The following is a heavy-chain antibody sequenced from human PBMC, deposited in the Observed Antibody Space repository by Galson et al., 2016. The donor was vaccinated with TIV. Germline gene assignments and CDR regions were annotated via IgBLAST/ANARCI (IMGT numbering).Heavy chain of an antibody. CDR2: MNPNSGNA. V-gene: IGHV1-8*01. J-gene: IGHJ6*03. CDR1: VNTFASYD. Sequence: SVKVSCKASVNTFASYDINWVRQATGQGLEWMGWMNPNSGNAGSAQKFQGRVTMTRNISISTANMELSSLKSEDTAVYYCAKAHSGGGFFYFYYMDVWGKGTTVTVSS. D-gene: IGHD3-3*01. CDR3: AKAHSGGGFFYFYYMDV.